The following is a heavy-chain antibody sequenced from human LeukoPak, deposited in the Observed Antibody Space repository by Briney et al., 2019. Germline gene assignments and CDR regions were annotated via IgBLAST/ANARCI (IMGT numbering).Heavy chain of an antibody. CDR3: ATSGGDWFDP. V-gene: IGHV4-38-2*02. J-gene: IGHJ5*02. Sequence: SETLSLTCTVSGSSISSAYYWGWTRQPPGKGLEWIGSIYHGGSTYYNPSLKSRVTISVDTSKNQFSLKLSSVTAADTAVYYCATSGGDWFDPWGQGTLVIVSS. CDR2: IYHGGST. CDR1: GSSISSAYY. D-gene: IGHD3-10*01.